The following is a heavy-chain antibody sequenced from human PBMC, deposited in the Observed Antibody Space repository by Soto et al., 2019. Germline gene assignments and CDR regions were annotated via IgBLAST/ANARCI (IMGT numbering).Heavy chain of an antibody. D-gene: IGHD5-18*01. CDR1: GYTFTGYY. Sequence: GASVKVSCKASGYTFTGYYMHWVRQAPGQGLEWMGWINPNSGGTNYAQKCQGWVTMTRDTSISTAYMELSRLTSADTALYYCARDSATTMAYYWGQGPLVTVSS. CDR3: ARDSATTMAYY. J-gene: IGHJ4*02. CDR2: INPNSGGT. V-gene: IGHV1-2*04.